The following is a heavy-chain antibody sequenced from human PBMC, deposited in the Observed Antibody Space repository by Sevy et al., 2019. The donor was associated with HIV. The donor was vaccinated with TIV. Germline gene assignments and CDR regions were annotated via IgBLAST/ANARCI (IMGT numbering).Heavy chain of an antibody. D-gene: IGHD2-2*01. V-gene: IGHV3-48*03. CDR1: GFIFSSYE. J-gene: IGHJ5*02. Sequence: GGSLRLSCEASGFIFSSYEMNWVRQAPGKGLEWISYISSSGNTIYYADSVQGRFTISRDNAKKSLYLQMNSLRAEDTAVYYCARDRCTITSCHEGNWFDPWGQGTLVTVSS. CDR3: ARDRCTITSCHEGNWFDP. CDR2: ISSSGNTI.